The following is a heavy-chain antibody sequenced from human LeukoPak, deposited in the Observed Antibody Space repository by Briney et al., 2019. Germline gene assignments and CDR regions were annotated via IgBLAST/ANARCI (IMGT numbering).Heavy chain of an antibody. V-gene: IGHV1-18*01. CDR1: GYTFSNYG. D-gene: IGHD3-10*01. J-gene: IGHJ4*02. Sequence: ASVKVSCKASGYTFSNYGISWVRQAPGQGLEWMGWISECNGNTHYAQKFQGRVTMTTDTSTSTAYMELRSLRSDDTAVYYCARDPSLLSFLDYWGQGTLVTVSS. CDR2: ISECNGNT. CDR3: ARDPSLLSFLDY.